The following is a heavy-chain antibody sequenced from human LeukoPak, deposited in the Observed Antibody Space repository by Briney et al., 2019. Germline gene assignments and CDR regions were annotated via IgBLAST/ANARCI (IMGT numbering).Heavy chain of an antibody. CDR2: ISYDGSNK. CDR3: AMPSAVLALSGAFDI. J-gene: IGHJ3*02. CDR1: GFTFSSYW. V-gene: IGHV3-30*03. Sequence: PGGSLRLSCAASGFTFSSYWMHWVRQAPGKGLEWVAVISYDGSNKYYADSVKGRFTISRDNSKNTLYLQMNSLRAEDTAVYYCAMPSAVLALSGAFDIWGQGTMVTVSS. D-gene: IGHD3-10*01.